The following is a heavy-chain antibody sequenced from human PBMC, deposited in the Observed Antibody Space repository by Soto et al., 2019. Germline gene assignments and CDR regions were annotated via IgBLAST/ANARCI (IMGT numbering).Heavy chain of an antibody. Sequence: ASVKVSCKASGYTFTSYAMHWVRQAPGQRLEWMGWINAGNGNTKYSQKFQGRVTITRDTSASTAYMELSSLRSEDTAVYYCARGLGELLRRSDAFDIWGQGTMVTVSS. CDR2: INAGNGNT. CDR1: GYTFTSYA. J-gene: IGHJ3*02. V-gene: IGHV1-3*01. CDR3: ARGLGELLRRSDAFDI. D-gene: IGHD3-16*01.